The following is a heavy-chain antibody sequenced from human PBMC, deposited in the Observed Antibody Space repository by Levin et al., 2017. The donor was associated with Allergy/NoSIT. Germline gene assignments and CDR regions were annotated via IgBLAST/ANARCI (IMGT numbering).Heavy chain of an antibody. J-gene: IGHJ4*02. Sequence: SQTLSLTCTVSGRSISSYYWSWIRQPPGKELEWIGNIYKIENTNYNPSLKSRVTMSIDTSENQFSLKLSSVTAADTAVYYCARGEFWSGLDYWGQGALVTVSS. D-gene: IGHD3-3*01. CDR3: ARGEFWSGLDY. CDR2: IYKIENT. V-gene: IGHV4-59*01. CDR1: GRSISSYY.